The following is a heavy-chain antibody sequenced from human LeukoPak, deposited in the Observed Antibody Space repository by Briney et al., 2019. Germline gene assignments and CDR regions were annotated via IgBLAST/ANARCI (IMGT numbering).Heavy chain of an antibody. D-gene: IGHD5-18*01. CDR2: IYPGDSDT. CDR3: ARPSRGYSSPFEY. Sequence: GESLKISCQGSGHSFNSYWIGWVRQMPGKGLEWMGIIYPGDSDTRYSPSFQGQVTISVDKSISTAYVQWGSLKASDTAMYYCARPSRGYSSPFEYWGQGTLVTVSS. J-gene: IGHJ4*02. V-gene: IGHV5-51*01. CDR1: GHSFNSYW.